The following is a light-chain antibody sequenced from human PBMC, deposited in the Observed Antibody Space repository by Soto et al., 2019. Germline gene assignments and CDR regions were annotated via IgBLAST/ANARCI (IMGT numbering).Light chain of an antibody. CDR1: SSNIGSNT. J-gene: IGLJ1*01. Sequence: VLTQPPSASGTPGQRVTISCSGSSSNIGSNTVNWYQQLPGTAPKLLIYSNNQRPSGVPDRFSGSKSGTSASLAISGLRSEDEADYYCAAWDDSLNGHVFGTGTKVTVL. CDR2: SNN. V-gene: IGLV1-44*01. CDR3: AAWDDSLNGHV.